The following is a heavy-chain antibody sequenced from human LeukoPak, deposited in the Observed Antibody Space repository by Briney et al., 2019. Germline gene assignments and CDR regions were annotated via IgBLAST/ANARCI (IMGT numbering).Heavy chain of an antibody. CDR1: GYTFTSYA. Sequence: ASVKVSCKASGYTFTSYAMHWVRQAPGQRLEWMGWINAGNGNTKHSQKFQGRVTITRDTSASTAYMELSSLRSEDTAVYYCARYRRRDGYNQGAFDIWGQGTMVTVSS. J-gene: IGHJ3*02. CDR3: ARYRRRDGYNQGAFDI. D-gene: IGHD5-24*01. V-gene: IGHV1-3*01. CDR2: INAGNGNT.